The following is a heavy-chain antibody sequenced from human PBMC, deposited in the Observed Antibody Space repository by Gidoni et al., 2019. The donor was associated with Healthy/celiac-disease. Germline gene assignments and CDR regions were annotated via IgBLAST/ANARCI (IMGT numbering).Heavy chain of an antibody. J-gene: IGHJ6*02. CDR2: IDPSDSYT. D-gene: IGHD2-8*02. CDR3: ARLWWDRTLYYYYGMDV. CDR1: GYSFTSYW. V-gene: IGHV5-10-1*01. Sequence: DVQLVQSGAEVKKPGESLRISCKGSGYSFTSYWLSWVRQMPGKGLEWMGRIDPSDSYTNYSPSFQGHVTISADKSISTAYLQWSSLKASDTAMYYCARLWWDRTLYYYYGMDVWGQGTTVTVSS.